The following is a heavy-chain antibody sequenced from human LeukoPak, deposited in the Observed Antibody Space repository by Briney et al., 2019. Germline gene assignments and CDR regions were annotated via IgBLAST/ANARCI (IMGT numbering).Heavy chain of an antibody. J-gene: IGHJ4*02. CDR3: ARAPYYYDSGSYKDY. D-gene: IGHD3-10*01. CDR1: GYTFTSYG. CDR2: ISAYNGNT. Sequence: GASVKVSCKASGYTFTSYGISWVRQAPGQGLEWMGWISAYNGNTNYAQKLQGRVTMTTDTSTSTAYMELRSLRSDDTAVYYCARAPYYYDSGSYKDYWGQGTLVTVSS. V-gene: IGHV1-18*01.